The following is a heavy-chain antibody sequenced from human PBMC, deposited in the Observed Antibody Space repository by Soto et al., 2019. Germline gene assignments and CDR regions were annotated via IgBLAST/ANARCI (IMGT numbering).Heavy chain of an antibody. D-gene: IGHD5-12*01. V-gene: IGHV4-30-4*01. J-gene: IGHJ3*01. CDR1: GASISSGDYY. CDR3: ALRFGTA. CDR2: IYYSGTT. Sequence: PSETLSLTCTVSGASISSGDYYWTWIRQPPEKGLEWIGYIYYSGTTCYNPSLKSRVSISLDTSKNRFSLQLTSVTAADTGVYYCALRFGTAWGQGTKVTVS.